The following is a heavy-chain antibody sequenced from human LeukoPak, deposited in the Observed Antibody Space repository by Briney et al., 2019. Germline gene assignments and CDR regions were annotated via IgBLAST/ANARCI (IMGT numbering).Heavy chain of an antibody. D-gene: IGHD3-16*01. CDR2: IKQDGSET. CDR3: ATDMTATGGLGY. Sequence: GGSLRRSCAASGFTFCNYWMNWVRQAPGKGLECLANIKQDGSETYYADSVKGRFTISRDNAKNSLYLQMNGLRAEDTAVYYCATDMTATGGLGYWGQGTLVTVSS. CDR1: GFTFCNYW. J-gene: IGHJ4*02. V-gene: IGHV3-7*01.